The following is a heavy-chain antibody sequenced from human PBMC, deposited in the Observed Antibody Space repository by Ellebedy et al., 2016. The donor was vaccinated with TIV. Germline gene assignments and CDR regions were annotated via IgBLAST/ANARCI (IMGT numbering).Heavy chain of an antibody. D-gene: IGHD3-22*01. CDR1: GGSFSDYC. V-gene: IGHV4-34*01. Sequence: SETLSLTXAVYGGSFSDYCWSWIRQPPGKGLEWIGEINHSGGTNYNPSLKSRVTISRDTSKNQFSLRLSSVTAADTAVYYCARGGLLGPDIYDTSGYYPFYFDRWGQGTLVTVSS. CDR2: INHSGGT. J-gene: IGHJ4*02. CDR3: ARGGLLGPDIYDTSGYYPFYFDR.